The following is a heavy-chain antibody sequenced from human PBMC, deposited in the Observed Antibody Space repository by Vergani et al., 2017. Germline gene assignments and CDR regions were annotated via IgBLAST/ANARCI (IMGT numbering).Heavy chain of an antibody. CDR2: ISSSSSTI. V-gene: IGHV3-48*01. CDR3: ARDREYYDFWIGYYGSPYYFDY. J-gene: IGHJ4*02. D-gene: IGHD3-3*01. CDR1: GFTFSSYS. Sequence: EVQLVESGGGLVQPGGSLRLSCAASGFTFSSYSMNWVRQAPGKGLEWVSYISSSSSTIYYADSVKGRFTISRDNAKNSLYLQMNSLRSEDTAVYYCARDREYYDFWIGYYGSPYYFDYWGQGSLVTVSS.